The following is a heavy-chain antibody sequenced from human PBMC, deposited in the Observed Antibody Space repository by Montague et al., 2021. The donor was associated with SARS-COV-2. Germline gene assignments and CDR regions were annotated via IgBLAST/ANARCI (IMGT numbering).Heavy chain of an antibody. CDR3: GRGRKVVPWFRYYGMDV. V-gene: IGHV4-34*01. D-gene: IGHD1-14*01. J-gene: IGHJ6*02. CDR1: DGSFSGYY. Sequence: SETLSLTCAVYDGSFSGYYWNWIRQPPGKGLEWVGEISHGGTTNXNPSLKSRATISLDKSKSQFSLKLTSVTAADTAIYYCGRGRKVVPWFRYYGMDVWGQGTTVTVSS. CDR2: ISHGGTT.